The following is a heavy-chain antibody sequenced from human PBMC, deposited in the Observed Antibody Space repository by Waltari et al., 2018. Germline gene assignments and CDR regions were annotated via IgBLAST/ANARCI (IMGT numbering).Heavy chain of an antibody. CDR2: IYYRGST. J-gene: IGHJ3*02. D-gene: IGHD3-3*01. CDR3: ASLYDFWSGYLPSGDAFDI. V-gene: IGHV4-39*01. Sequence: QLQLQESGPGLVKPSETLSLTCTVSGGSISSSSYYWGWIRQPPGKGLEWIGSIYYRGSTYYNPSLKSRVTISVDTSKNQFSLKLSSVTAADTAVYYCASLYDFWSGYLPSGDAFDIWGQGTMVTVSS. CDR1: GGSISSSSYY.